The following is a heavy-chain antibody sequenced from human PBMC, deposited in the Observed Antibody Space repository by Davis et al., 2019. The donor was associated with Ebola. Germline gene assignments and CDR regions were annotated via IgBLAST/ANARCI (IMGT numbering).Heavy chain of an antibody. CDR3: AKDRGYNYYDSSGFDY. CDR1: GFTLDDYA. Sequence: SLKISCAASGFTLDDYAMHWVRQAPGKGLEWVSGINWNSGNTGYADSVKGRFTISRDNAKNSLYLQMNSLRAEDTAFYYCAKDRGYNYYDSSGFDYWGQGTLVTVSS. D-gene: IGHD3-22*01. J-gene: IGHJ4*02. V-gene: IGHV3-9*01. CDR2: INWNSGNT.